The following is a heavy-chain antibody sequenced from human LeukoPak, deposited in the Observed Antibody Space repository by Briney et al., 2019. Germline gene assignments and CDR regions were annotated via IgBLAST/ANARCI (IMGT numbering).Heavy chain of an antibody. J-gene: IGHJ4*02. V-gene: IGHV1-24*01. CDR2: FDPEDCET. CDR1: GYTLTELS. D-gene: IGHD3-16*02. Sequence: ASVNVSCKVSGYTLTELSMHWVRQAPGKGLEWMGGFDPEDCETIYAKKFQGRVTMTEDTSTDTAYMELSSLRSEDTAVYYCATMITFGGVIVKVYDYWGQGTLVTVSS. CDR3: ATMITFGGVIVKVYDY.